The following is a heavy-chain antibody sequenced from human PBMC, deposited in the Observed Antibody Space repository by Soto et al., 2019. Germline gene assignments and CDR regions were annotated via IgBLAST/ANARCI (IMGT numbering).Heavy chain of an antibody. D-gene: IGHD3-16*01. J-gene: IGHJ6*02. CDR3: ARDGLVGYGMDV. V-gene: IGHV3-33*01. CDR1: GFTFSSYG. CDR2: IWYDGHNK. Sequence: QVQLVESGGGVVQPGRSLRLSCAASGFTFSSYGMHWVRQAPGKGLEWVAVIWYDGHNKYYADSVKGRFTISRDNSKNTLYLQMNSLRAEDTAAYYCARDGLVGYGMDVWGQGTTVTVSS.